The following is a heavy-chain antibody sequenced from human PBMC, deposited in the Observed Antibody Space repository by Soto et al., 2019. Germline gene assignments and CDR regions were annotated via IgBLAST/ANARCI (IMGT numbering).Heavy chain of an antibody. J-gene: IGHJ6*02. CDR1: GFTFSRNT. Sequence: GSLRLSCVTSGFTFSRNTMNWVRQAPGKGLEWVASITSSGSYVYYADSVKGRFSASRDNAKNSLSLQMDSLRPDDTAIYFCVKDEGIEAMDVWGQGTTVTVSS. CDR3: VKDEGIEAMDV. D-gene: IGHD3-3*02. CDR2: ITSSGSYV. V-gene: IGHV3-21*01.